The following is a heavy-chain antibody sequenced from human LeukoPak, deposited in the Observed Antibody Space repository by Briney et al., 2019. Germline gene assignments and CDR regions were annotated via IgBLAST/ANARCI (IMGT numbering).Heavy chain of an antibody. Sequence: GRSLRLSCAASGFTFSSYAMHWVRQAPGKGLEWVAVISYDGSNKYYADSVKGRFTISRDNSKNTPYLQMNSLRAEDTAVYYCARVPDSSGYYYGMDVWGQGTTVTVSS. V-gene: IGHV3-30-3*01. CDR1: GFTFSSYA. J-gene: IGHJ6*02. CDR2: ISYDGSNK. D-gene: IGHD6-25*01. CDR3: ARVPDSSGYYYGMDV.